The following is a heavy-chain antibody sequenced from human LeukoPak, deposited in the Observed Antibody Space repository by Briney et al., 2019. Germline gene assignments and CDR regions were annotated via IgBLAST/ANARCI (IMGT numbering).Heavy chain of an antibody. Sequence: GESLKISCKGSGYSFTSYWIGWVRQMPGKGLEWMGIIYPGDSDTRYSPSFQGQVTISADKSISTAYLQWSSLKASDTAMYYCAGNWEGFLSGYRLGPYYYYGMDVWGQGTTVTVSS. J-gene: IGHJ6*02. CDR1: GYSFTSYW. D-gene: IGHD3-3*01. CDR2: IYPGDSDT. CDR3: AGNWEGFLSGYRLGPYYYYGMDV. V-gene: IGHV5-51*01.